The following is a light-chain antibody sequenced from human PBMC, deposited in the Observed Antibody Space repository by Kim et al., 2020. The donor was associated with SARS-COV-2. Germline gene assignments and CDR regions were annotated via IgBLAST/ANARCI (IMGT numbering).Light chain of an antibody. CDR1: QSISSK. CDR3: QQYNNWPIT. CDR2: DAS. Sequence: EVVMTQSPVTLSVSPGERATFSCRASQSISSKLAWYQQKPGQAPRLLISDASTRATGIPARFSGSGSGTEFTLTISSLQSEDFAVYYCQQYNNWPITFGGGTKVDIK. V-gene: IGKV3D-15*01. J-gene: IGKJ4*01.